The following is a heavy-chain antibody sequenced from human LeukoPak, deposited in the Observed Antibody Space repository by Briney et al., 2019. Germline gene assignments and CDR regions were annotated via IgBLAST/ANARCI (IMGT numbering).Heavy chain of an antibody. V-gene: IGHV1-2*02. Sequence: ASVKVSCKASGYTFTGYYMHWVRQAPGQGLEWMGWINPNSGGTNYAQKFQGRVTMTRDTSISTAYMELSRLRSDDTAVYYCARDGSSGNYYGMDVWSQGTTVTVSS. CDR1: GYTFTGYY. CDR3: ARDGSSGNYYGMDV. J-gene: IGHJ6*02. D-gene: IGHD3-10*01. CDR2: INPNSGGT.